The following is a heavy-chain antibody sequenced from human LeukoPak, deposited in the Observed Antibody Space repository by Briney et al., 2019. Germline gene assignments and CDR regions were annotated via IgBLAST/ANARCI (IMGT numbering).Heavy chain of an antibody. D-gene: IGHD3-3*01. V-gene: IGHV5-51*01. CDR3: ARRLWRRDYHFDAFDI. Sequence: GESLKISCQGSGYPFSSYWIAWVGRLPGKGLEWMGIIFLGNSDIRYSPSFEGQVISSVDKSISTAYLQWTSLKTSDTATYYCARRLWRRDYHFDAFDIWGQGTMVTVSS. CDR1: GYPFSSYW. CDR2: IFLGNSDI. J-gene: IGHJ3*02.